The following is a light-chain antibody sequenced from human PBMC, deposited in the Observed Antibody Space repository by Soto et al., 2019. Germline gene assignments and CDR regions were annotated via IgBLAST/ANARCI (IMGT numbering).Light chain of an antibody. V-gene: IGKV3-15*01. CDR1: QSISSY. CDR2: DSS. CDR3: QHYNNWPLA. Sequence: EIVMPQSPATLSVSPGERATLSCRASQSISSYLAWYQQKPGQAPRLLIYDSSTSATGIPARCRGSGSGTESTLTISSLQSEDFAADDCQHYNNWPLACGGGTKVEIK. J-gene: IGKJ4*01.